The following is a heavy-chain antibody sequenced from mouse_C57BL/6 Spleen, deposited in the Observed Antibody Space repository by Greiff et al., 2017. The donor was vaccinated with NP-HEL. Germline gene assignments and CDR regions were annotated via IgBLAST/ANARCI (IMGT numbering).Heavy chain of an antibody. CDR2: ISSGGSYT. CDR1: GFTFSSYG. V-gene: IGHV5-6*01. CDR3: ARHYDSYAMDY. Sequence: EVKVVESGGDLVKPGGSLKLSCAASGFTFSSYGMSWVRQTPDKRLEWVANISSGGSYTYYPDSVKGRFTISRDNAKNTLYLQISSLKSEDTAMYYCARHYDSYAMDYWGQGTSVTVSS. J-gene: IGHJ4*01. D-gene: IGHD1-1*02.